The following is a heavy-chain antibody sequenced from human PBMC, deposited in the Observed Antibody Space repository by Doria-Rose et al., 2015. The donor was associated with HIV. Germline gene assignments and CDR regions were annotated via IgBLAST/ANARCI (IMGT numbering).Heavy chain of an antibody. CDR3: ARGPSDFGDYVAFQH. V-gene: IGHV4-34*01. CDR2: INHGGST. D-gene: IGHD4-17*01. Sequence: CRCIRQSPGKGLAWIGEINHGGSTNYNPSLKSRVTISLDMSKNQFSLKVTSVTAADTAVYYCARGPSDFGDYVAFQHWGQGTLVTVSS. J-gene: IGHJ1*01.